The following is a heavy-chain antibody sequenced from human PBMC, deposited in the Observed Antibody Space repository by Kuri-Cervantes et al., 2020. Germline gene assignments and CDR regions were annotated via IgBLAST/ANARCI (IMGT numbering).Heavy chain of an antibody. D-gene: IGHD6-19*01. V-gene: IGHV3-21*01. CDR1: GFTFSSYS. CDR2: ISSDGNSI. CDR3: ARVFSSGWNYFDY. J-gene: IGHJ4*02. Sequence: GGSLRLSCAASGFTFSSYSMNWVRQTPGKGLEWVSSISSDGNSIYQPESLKGRFTISRDDSKNTVHLQMNSLRAEDTAVYYCARVFSSGWNYFDYWGQGTLVTVSS.